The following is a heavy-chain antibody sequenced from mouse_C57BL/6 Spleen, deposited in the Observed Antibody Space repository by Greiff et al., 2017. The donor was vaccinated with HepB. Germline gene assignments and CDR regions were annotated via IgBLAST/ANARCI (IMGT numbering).Heavy chain of an antibody. D-gene: IGHD1-1*01. CDR1: GFTFSDYG. Sequence: EVHLVESGGGLVKPGGSLKLSCAASGFTFSDYGMHWVRQAPEKGLEWVAYISSGSSTIYYADTVKGRFTISRDNAKNTLFLQMTSLRSEDTAMYYCARRVPITTVVAHYAMDYWGQGTSVTVSS. CDR2: ISSGSSTI. V-gene: IGHV5-17*01. J-gene: IGHJ4*01. CDR3: ARRVPITTVVAHYAMDY.